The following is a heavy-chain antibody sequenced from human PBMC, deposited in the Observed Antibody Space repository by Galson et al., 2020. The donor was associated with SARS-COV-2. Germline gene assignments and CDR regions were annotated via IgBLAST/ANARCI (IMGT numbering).Heavy chain of an antibody. V-gene: IGHV4-39*01. CDR2: VSHSGTP. CDR3: ARLRGYNYGYYFDF. CDR1: GDAISTPPEY. Sequence: SETLSLTCVVSGDAISTPPEYWGWIRQPPGTGLEWLGSVSHSGTPYSNPSLKSRVTLSVDTSKNQFSLKLSSVTAADTAVYYCARLRGYNYGYYFDFWGQGTLVTVSS. D-gene: IGHD1-1*01. J-gene: IGHJ4*02.